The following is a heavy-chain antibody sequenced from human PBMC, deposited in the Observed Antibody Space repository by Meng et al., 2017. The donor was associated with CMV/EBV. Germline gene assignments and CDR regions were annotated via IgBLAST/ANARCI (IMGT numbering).Heavy chain of an antibody. CDR3: ARHGDTAMVVGIDY. D-gene: IGHD5-18*01. CDR1: GGSISSYY. Sequence: QVQLQESGPGLLKPSETLSLTCTVSGGSISSYYWSWIRQPAGKGLEWIGRIYPSGSTNYNPSLKSRVTMSVDTSKNQFSLKLSPVTAADTAVYYCARHGDTAMVVGIDYWGQGTLVTVSS. V-gene: IGHV4-4*07. J-gene: IGHJ4*02. CDR2: IYPSGST.